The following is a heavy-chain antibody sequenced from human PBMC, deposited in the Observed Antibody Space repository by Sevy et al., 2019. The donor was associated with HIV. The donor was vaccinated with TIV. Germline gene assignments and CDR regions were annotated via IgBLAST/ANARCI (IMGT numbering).Heavy chain of an antibody. CDR1: GYTFTSYG. CDR2: ISAYNGNT. J-gene: IGHJ4*02. Sequence: ASVKVSCKASGYTFTSYGISWVRQAPGQGLEWMGWISAYNGNTNYAQKLQGRVTMTTDTSTSTAYRELRSLGSDDTAVYYCARARRSGYCSSTSCPPNNFDYWGQGTLVTVSS. CDR3: ARARRSGYCSSTSCPPNNFDY. V-gene: IGHV1-18*01. D-gene: IGHD2-2*01.